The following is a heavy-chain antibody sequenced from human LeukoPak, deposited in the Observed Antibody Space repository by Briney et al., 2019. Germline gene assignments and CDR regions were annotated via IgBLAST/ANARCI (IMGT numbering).Heavy chain of an antibody. D-gene: IGHD3-16*02. Sequence: SETLSLTCTVSGGSISTYHWSWIRQPPGKGPEWIGYVYYSGSTDYSPSLKSRATISVDTSMNQFSLSLSSVTAADTAIYYCARAVISFGGGIAKGFDCRGQGTLVTVSS. CDR1: GGSISTYH. V-gene: IGHV4-59*01. J-gene: IGHJ4*02. CDR3: ARAVISFGGGIAKGFDC. CDR2: VYYSGST.